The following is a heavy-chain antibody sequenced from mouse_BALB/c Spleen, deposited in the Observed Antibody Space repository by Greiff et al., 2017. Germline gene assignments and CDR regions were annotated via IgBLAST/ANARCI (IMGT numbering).Heavy chain of an antibody. J-gene: IGHJ3*01. D-gene: IGHD2-10*02. CDR2: INSNGGST. CDR3: ARDRGYGNYEFAY. Sequence: EVQLVESGGGLVQPGGSLKLSCAASGFTFSSYSMSWVRQTPDKRLELVATINSNGGSTYYPDSVKGRFTISRDNAKNTLYLQMSSLKSEDTAMYYCARDRGYGNYEFAYWGQGTLVTVSA. CDR1: GFTFSSYS. V-gene: IGHV5-6-3*01.